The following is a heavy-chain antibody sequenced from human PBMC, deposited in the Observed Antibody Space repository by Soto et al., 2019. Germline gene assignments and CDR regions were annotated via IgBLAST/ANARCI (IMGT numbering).Heavy chain of an antibody. Sequence: PGESLKISCKGSGYSFTSYWIGWVRQMPGKGLEWMGIIYPGDSDTRYSPSFQGQVTISAHKSISTAYLQWSSLKASDTAMYYCARHRGPLQSRYYYYYGMDVWGQGTTVTVSS. J-gene: IGHJ6*02. CDR2: IYPGDSDT. D-gene: IGHD1-1*01. V-gene: IGHV5-51*01. CDR1: GYSFTSYW. CDR3: ARHRGPLQSRYYYYYGMDV.